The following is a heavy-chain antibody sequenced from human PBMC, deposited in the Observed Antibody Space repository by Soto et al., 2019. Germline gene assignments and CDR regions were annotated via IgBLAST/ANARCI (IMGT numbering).Heavy chain of an antibody. V-gene: IGHV3-48*01. CDR2: ISSSSSTI. CDR3: ARVLRYFDWPAGFDY. D-gene: IGHD3-9*01. Sequence: EVQLVESGGGLVQPGGSLRLSCAASGFTFSSYSMNWVRQAPGKGLEWVSYISSSSSTIYYAESVKGRFTISRDNAKNSRYLQMNSLRAEDTAVYYCARVLRYFDWPAGFDYWGQGTLVTVSS. CDR1: GFTFSSYS. J-gene: IGHJ4*02.